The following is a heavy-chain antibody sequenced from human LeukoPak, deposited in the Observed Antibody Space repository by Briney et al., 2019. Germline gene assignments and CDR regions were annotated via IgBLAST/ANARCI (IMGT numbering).Heavy chain of an antibody. D-gene: IGHD3-22*01. V-gene: IGHV4-59*08. CDR1: GCSISSYY. CDR2: IYYSGST. J-gene: IGHJ3*02. Sequence: SETLSLTCTVSGCSISSYYWSWIRQPPGKGLEWVGYIYYSGSTNYKPSLKSRVTISVDTSKNQFSLKLSSVTAADTGVYYCARHWGDMIVVVSDAFDIWGQGTMVTVSS. CDR3: ARHWGDMIVVVSDAFDI.